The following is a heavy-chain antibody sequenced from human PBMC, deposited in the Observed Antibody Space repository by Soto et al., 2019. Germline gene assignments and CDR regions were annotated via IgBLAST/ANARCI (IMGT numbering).Heavy chain of an antibody. CDR1: GYTFTSYY. Sequence: ASVKVSCKASGYTFTSYYIHWVRQAHGQGLEWMGWISAYNGNTNYAQKLQGRVTMTTDTSTSTAYMELRSLRSDDTAVYYCAIHLRVVAVAGYYFDYWGQGTLVTVSS. J-gene: IGHJ4*02. CDR2: ISAYNGNT. CDR3: AIHLRVVAVAGYYFDY. D-gene: IGHD6-19*01. V-gene: IGHV1-18*04.